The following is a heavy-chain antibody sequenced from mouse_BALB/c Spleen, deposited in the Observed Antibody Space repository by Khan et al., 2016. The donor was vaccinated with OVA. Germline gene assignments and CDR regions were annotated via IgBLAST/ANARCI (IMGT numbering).Heavy chain of an antibody. V-gene: IGHV3-2*02. J-gene: IGHJ2*01. CDR3: ARVYGGDFDY. CDR2: ISYSVNT. Sequence: EVQLQESGPGLVKPSQSLSLTCTVTGYSITSDYAWNWIRQFPGNKLEWMGYISYSVNTKYNPSLKSRISITRDTSENPFFLHFNSLTIEDTATYYCARVYGGDFDYWGQGTTLTVSS. CDR1: GYSITSDYA. D-gene: IGHD1-1*01.